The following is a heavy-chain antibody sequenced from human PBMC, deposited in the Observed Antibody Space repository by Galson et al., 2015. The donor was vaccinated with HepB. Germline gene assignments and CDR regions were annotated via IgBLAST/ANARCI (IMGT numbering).Heavy chain of an antibody. V-gene: IGHV3-30*04. CDR3: ARDGVNDSWYFDL. CDR1: GFTFSSYA. Sequence: SLRLSCAAPGFTFSSYAMHWVRQAPGKGLEWVAVISYDGSNKYYADSVKGRFTISRDNSKNTLYLQMNSLRAEDTAVYYCARDGVNDSWYFDLWGRGTLVTVSS. CDR2: ISYDGSNK. J-gene: IGHJ2*01. D-gene: IGHD3-16*01.